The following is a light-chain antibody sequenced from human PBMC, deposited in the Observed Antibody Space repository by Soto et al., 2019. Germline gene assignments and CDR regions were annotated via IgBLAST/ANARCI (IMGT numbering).Light chain of an antibody. V-gene: IGKV3-11*01. Sequence: EIVLTQSPATLSLSPGERATLSCRASQSFSSYLAWYQQKPGQAPRLLIYDASNRATGIPARFSGSGSGTDFTITISSLEPEDFAVYYCQQRSNWPPLTFGGGTKVEI. CDR2: DAS. J-gene: IGKJ4*01. CDR3: QQRSNWPPLT. CDR1: QSFSSY.